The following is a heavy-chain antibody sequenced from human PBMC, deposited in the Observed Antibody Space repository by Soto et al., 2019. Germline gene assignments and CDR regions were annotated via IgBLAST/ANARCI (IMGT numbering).Heavy chain of an antibody. CDR1: GGSISSYY. J-gene: IGHJ4*02. CDR2: IYYSGST. D-gene: IGHD3-22*01. CDR3: AGGTNYYDSSGLFDY. V-gene: IGHV4-59*01. Sequence: SETLSLTCAVYGGSISSYYWSWIRQPPGKGLEWIGYIYYSGSTNYNPSLKSRVTISVDTSKNQFSLKLSSVTAADTAVYYCAGGTNYYDSSGLFDYWGQGTLVTVS.